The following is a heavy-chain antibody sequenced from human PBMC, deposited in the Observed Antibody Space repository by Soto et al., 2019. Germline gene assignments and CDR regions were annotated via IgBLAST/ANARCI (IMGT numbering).Heavy chain of an antibody. J-gene: IGHJ5*02. CDR1: GGSFSGYY. V-gene: IGHV4-34*01. CDR2: INHSGST. CDR3: ARIATRMTTVTT. Sequence: SETLSLTCAVYGGSFSGYYWSWIRQPPGKGLEWIGEINHSGSTNYNPSLRSRVTISVDTSKNQFSLKLSSVTAADTAVYYCARIATRMTTVTTWGQGTLVTVSS. D-gene: IGHD4-17*01.